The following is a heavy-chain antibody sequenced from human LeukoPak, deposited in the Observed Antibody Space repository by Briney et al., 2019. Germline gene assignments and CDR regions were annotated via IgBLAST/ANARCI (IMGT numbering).Heavy chain of an antibody. V-gene: IGHV4-59*01. CDR3: ARVGDWNDLVY. CDR2: ISYTVTS. D-gene: IGHD1-1*01. CDR1: GGSISTYY. J-gene: IGHJ4*02. Sequence: PSETLSLTCTVSGGSISTYYWSWIRRPPGKGLEWIWYISYTVTSNYNPSLKSRVTISVDTSKNQFSLKLSSVTAADTAVYYCARVGDWNDLVYWGQGTLVTVSS.